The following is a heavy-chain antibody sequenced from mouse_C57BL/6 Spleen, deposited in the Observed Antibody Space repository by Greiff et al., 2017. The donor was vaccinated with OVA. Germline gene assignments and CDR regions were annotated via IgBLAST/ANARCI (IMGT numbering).Heavy chain of an antibody. CDR2: ISGGGGNT. CDR1: GFTFSSYT. V-gene: IGHV5-9*01. Sequence: EVQRVESGGGLVKPGGSLKLSCAASGFTFSSYTMSWVRQTPEKRLEWVATISGGGGNTYYPDRVKGRFTISRDNAKNTLYLQMSSLRSEDTALYYCARQGIYYGSLDYWGQGTTLTVSS. CDR3: ARQGIYYGSLDY. J-gene: IGHJ2*01. D-gene: IGHD1-1*01.